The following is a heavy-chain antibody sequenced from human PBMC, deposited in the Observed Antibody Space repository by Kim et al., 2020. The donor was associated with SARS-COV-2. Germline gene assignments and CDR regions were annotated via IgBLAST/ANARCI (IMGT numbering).Heavy chain of an antibody. V-gene: IGHV4-59*01. J-gene: IGHJ5*02. CDR3: AREAAGGYDILTGYQTGFDP. D-gene: IGHD3-9*01. CDR2: IYYSGST. Sequence: SETLSLTCTVSGGSISSYYWSWIRQPPGKGLEWIGYIYYSGSTNYNPSLKSRVTISVDTSKNQFSLKLSSVTAADTAVYYCAREAAGGYDILTGYQTGFDPWGQGTLVTVSS. CDR1: GGSISSYY.